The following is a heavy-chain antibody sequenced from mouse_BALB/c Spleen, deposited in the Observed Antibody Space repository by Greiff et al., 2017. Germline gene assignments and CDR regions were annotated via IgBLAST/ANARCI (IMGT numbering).Heavy chain of an antibody. CDR1: GYSITSGYY. D-gene: IGHD2-2*01. Sequence: VQLKESGPGLVKPSQSLSLTCSVTGYSITSGYYWNWIRQFPGNKLEWMGYISYDGSNNYNPSLKNRISITRDTSKNQFFLKLNSVTTEDTATYYCARGQGYDDWYFDVWGAGTTVTVSS. V-gene: IGHV3-6*02. CDR2: ISYDGSN. CDR3: ARGQGYDDWYFDV. J-gene: IGHJ1*01.